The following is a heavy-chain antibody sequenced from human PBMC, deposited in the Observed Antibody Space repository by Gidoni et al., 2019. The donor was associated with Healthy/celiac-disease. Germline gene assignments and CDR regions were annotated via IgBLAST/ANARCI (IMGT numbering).Heavy chain of an antibody. CDR1: GYTFTSYY. Sequence: QVQLVQSGAEVKKPGASVKVSCKASGYTFTSYYMHWVRQAPGQGLEWMGIINPSGGSTSYAQKFQGRVTMTRDTSTSTVYMELSSLRSEDTAVYYCARERRTTVTTDYYYGMDVWGQGTTVTVSS. V-gene: IGHV1-46*01. CDR3: ARERRTTVTTDYYYGMDV. J-gene: IGHJ6*02. CDR2: INPSGGST. D-gene: IGHD4-17*01.